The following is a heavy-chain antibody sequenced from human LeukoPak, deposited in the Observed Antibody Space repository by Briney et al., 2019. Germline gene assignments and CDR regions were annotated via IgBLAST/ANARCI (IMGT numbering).Heavy chain of an antibody. CDR3: ARDLTMVVATIFDY. Sequence: SETLSLTCTVSGGSISSYYWSWIRQPAGKGLEWIGRIYTSGSTNYNPSLKSRVTMSVDTSKNQFSLKLSSVTAADTAVYYCARDLTMVVATIFDYWGQGTLVTVPS. CDR2: IYTSGST. CDR1: GGSISSYY. J-gene: IGHJ4*02. V-gene: IGHV4-4*07. D-gene: IGHD5-12*01.